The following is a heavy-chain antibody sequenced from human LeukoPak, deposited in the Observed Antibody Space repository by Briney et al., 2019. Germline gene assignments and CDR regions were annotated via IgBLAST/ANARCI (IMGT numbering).Heavy chain of an antibody. D-gene: IGHD2-15*01. V-gene: IGHV3-21*01. CDR1: GFTFSSYS. CDR2: ISSSSSYI. J-gene: IGHJ4*02. CDR3: ARSPGYCSGGSCYNTYFDY. Sequence: PGGSLRLSCAASGFTFSSYSMNWVRQAPGKGLEWVSSISSSSSYIYYADSVKGRFTISRDNAKNSLYLQMNSLRAEETAVYYCARSPGYCSGGSCYNTYFDYWGQGTLVTVSS.